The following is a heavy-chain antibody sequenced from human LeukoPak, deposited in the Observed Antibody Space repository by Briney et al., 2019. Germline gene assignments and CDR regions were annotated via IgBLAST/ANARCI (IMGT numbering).Heavy chain of an antibody. CDR2: MNPNSGNT. D-gene: IGHD4-11*01. CDR3: ARSYSSNGGFFDY. J-gene: IGHJ4*02. V-gene: IGHV1-8*03. CDR1: GYTFTSYD. Sequence: ASVKVSCKASGYTFTSYDINWVRQATGQGLEWMGWMNPNSGNTGYAQKFQGRVTITRNTSISTAYMERSSLRSEDTAVYYCARSYSSNGGFFDYWGQGTLVTVSS.